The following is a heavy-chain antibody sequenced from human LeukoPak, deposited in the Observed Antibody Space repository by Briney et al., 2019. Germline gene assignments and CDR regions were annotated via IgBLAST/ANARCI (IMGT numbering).Heavy chain of an antibody. D-gene: IGHD5-18*01. V-gene: IGHV3-23*01. CDR2: ISGSGGST. Sequence: PGGSLRLSCAASGFTFSSYAMSWVRQAPGKGLEWVSGISGSGGSTYYADSVKGRFTISRDNSKDTLYPQLNSLRVEDTAVYYCARDGYSYGSPYYFDYWGQGTLVTVSS. CDR1: GFTFSSYA. CDR3: ARDGYSYGSPYYFDY. J-gene: IGHJ4*02.